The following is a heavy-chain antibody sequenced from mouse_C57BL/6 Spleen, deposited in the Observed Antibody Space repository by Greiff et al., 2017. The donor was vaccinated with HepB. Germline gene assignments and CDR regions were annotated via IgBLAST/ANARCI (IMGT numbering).Heavy chain of an antibody. J-gene: IGHJ1*03. CDR1: GFSLTSYG. CDR2: IWSGGST. V-gene: IGHV2-2*01. Sequence: VKLVESGPGLVQPSQSLSITCTVSGFSLTSYGVHWVRQSPGKGLEWLGVIWSGGSTDYNAAFISRLSISKDNSKSQVFFKMNSLQADATAIYYCARIDWYFDVWGTGTTVTVSS. CDR3: ARIDWYFDV.